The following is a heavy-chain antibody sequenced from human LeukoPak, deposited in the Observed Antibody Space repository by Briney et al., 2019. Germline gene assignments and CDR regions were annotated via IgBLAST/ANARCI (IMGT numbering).Heavy chain of an antibody. D-gene: IGHD4-17*01. CDR2: IYYNGNT. Sequence: SETLSLTCTVSGGSISNYYWSWIRQPLGKGLEWIGYIYYNGNTNYNPSLKSRVTISVDTSKNQFSLKLSSVTAADTAVYYCARGGSIFGDYLSDYWGRGTLVTVSS. J-gene: IGHJ4*02. CDR1: GGSISNYY. CDR3: ARGGSIFGDYLSDY. V-gene: IGHV4-59*08.